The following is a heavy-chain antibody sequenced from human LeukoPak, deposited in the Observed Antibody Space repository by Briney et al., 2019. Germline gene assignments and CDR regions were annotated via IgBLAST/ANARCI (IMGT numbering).Heavy chain of an antibody. CDR1: GYTFTSYD. CDR3: ARGTPLSRYCSSTSCRRTNWFDP. J-gene: IGHJ5*02. D-gene: IGHD2-2*01. Sequence: GASVKVSCKASGYTFTSYDINWVRQATGRGPEWMGWMNPNSGNTGYAQKFQGRVTMTRNTSISTAYMELSSLRSEDTAVYYCARGTPLSRYCSSTSCRRTNWFDPWGQGTLVTVSS. V-gene: IGHV1-8*01. CDR2: MNPNSGNT.